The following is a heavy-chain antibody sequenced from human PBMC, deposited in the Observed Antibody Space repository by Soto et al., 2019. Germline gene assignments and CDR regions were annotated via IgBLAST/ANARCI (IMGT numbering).Heavy chain of an antibody. D-gene: IGHD3-10*01. Sequence: QVQLVQSGAEVKKPGASVKVSCKASGYTFTSYDINWVRQATGQGHEWMGWMNPNSGNTGYAQKFQGRVTMTRNTSISTAYMELSSLRSEDTAVYYCARCGSGSYYYYYYYMDVWGKGTTVTVSS. V-gene: IGHV1-8*01. CDR1: GYTFTSYD. J-gene: IGHJ6*03. CDR3: ARCGSGSYYYYYYYMDV. CDR2: MNPNSGNT.